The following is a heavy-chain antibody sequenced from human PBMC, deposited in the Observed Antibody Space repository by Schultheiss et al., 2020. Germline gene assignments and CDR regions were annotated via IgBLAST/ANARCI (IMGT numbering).Heavy chain of an antibody. CDR2: IKQDGSEK. D-gene: IGHD4-23*01. Sequence: GGSLRLSCAASGFTFGDYAMSWFRQAPGKGLEWVANIKQDGSEKHYVDSVKGRFTISRDNAKNSLYLQMNSLRAEDTAVYYCARDNAPSRHSGDNSWYFDYWGQGALVNVYS. V-gene: IGHV3-7*01. J-gene: IGHJ4*02. CDR1: GFTFGDYA. CDR3: ARDNAPSRHSGDNSWYFDY.